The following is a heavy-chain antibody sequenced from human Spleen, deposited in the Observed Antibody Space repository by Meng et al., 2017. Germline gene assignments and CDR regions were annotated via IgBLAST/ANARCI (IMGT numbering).Heavy chain of an antibody. D-gene: IGHD4-17*01. V-gene: IGHV1-69*10. Sequence: QVQLVQSGAEGKKPGSAVKVCCKASGGTVSSYAISWVRQAPGQGLEWMGGIIPILGIANDAQKFKGRVTITADKSTSTDFMELRSLRFDDTAVYYCARGTPVRSYSDSWGQGTLVTVSS. CDR3: ARGTPVRSYSDS. J-gene: IGHJ4*02. CDR1: GGTVSSYA. CDR2: IIPILGIA.